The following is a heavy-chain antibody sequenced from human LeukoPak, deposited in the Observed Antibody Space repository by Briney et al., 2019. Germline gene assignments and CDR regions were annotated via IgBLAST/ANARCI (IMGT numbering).Heavy chain of an antibody. Sequence: ASVKVSCKASGYTFTGYYMHWVRQAPGQGLEWMGWINPNSGGTNYAQKFQGRVTMTRDTSISTAYMELSRLRSDDTAVYYYARPYSSGWSASPKYFDYWGQGTLVTVSS. V-gene: IGHV1-2*02. CDR1: GYTFTGYY. J-gene: IGHJ4*02. CDR3: ARPYSSGWSASPKYFDY. D-gene: IGHD6-19*01. CDR2: INPNSGGT.